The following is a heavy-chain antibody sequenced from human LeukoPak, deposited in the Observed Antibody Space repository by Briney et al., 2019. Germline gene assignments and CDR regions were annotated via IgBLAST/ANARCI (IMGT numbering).Heavy chain of an antibody. V-gene: IGHV4-39*07. J-gene: IGHJ4*02. D-gene: IGHD3-22*01. CDR1: GGSISSRPYY. Sequence: SETLSLTCTVSGGSISSRPYYWGWVRQSPGKGLEWIGTISYSGTTYYNPSLKSRVTISVDTSKNQFSLKLSSVTAADTAVYYCARGGSYYDSSGYYTKSNYYFDYWGQGTLVTVSS. CDR3: ARGGSYYDSSGYYTKSNYYFDY. CDR2: ISYSGTT.